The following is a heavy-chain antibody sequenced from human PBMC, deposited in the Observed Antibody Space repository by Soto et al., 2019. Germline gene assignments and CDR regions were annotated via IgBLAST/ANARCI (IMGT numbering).Heavy chain of an antibody. CDR1: GGSISSGIYY. CDR3: AGATDYGDYGFLDF. CDR2: IYWSGST. J-gene: IGHJ4*02. Sequence: QVQLQESGPGLVKPSQTLSLTCTVSGGSISSGIYYWSWIRQPPGKGLEWIGYIYWSGSTYYNPPIKGRVSMSVDESNNQFSLKLTSVTAADTAVYYCAGATDYGDYGFLDFWGQGALVTVTS. V-gene: IGHV4-30-4*01. D-gene: IGHD4-17*01.